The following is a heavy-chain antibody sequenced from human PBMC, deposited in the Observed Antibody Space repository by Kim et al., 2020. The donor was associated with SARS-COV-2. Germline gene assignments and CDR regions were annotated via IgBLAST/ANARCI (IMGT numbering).Heavy chain of an antibody. V-gene: IGHV5-51*01. Sequence: PSFQGQVTISADKSISTAYLQWSSLKASDTAMYYCARPVVVVAANAAFDIWGQGTMVTVSS. J-gene: IGHJ3*02. D-gene: IGHD2-15*01. CDR3: ARPVVVVAANAAFDI.